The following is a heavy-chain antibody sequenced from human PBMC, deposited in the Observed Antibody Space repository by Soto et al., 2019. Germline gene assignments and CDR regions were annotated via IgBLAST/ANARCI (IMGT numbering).Heavy chain of an antibody. CDR1: GYSISSSNW. V-gene: IGHV4-28*01. J-gene: IGHJ4*02. CDR3: ARRDIQGPIDY. Sequence: SETLSLTCAVSGYSISSSNWWGWIRQPPGKGLEWIGYIYYSGTTYYNPSLKSRVTMSVDTSKNQSSLKLTSVTAVDTAVYYCARRDIQGPIDYWGQGTLVTVSS. CDR2: IYYSGTT.